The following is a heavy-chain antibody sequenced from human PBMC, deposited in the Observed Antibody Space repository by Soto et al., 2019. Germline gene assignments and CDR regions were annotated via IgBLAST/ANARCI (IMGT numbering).Heavy chain of an antibody. J-gene: IGHJ6*02. V-gene: IGHV3-23*01. CDR1: GFTFSNCA. D-gene: IGHD3-10*01. CDR2: ISGNAGST. CDR3: AKSMLRGVGRFLHYYYYAMDV. Sequence: GGSLRLSCAASGFTFSNCAMTWVRQAPGKGLEWVSSISGNAGSTHYADSVKGRFTISRDNSKSTLYLQVNSLSAEDTAIYYCAKSMLRGVGRFLHYYYYAMDVWGQGTTVTVSS.